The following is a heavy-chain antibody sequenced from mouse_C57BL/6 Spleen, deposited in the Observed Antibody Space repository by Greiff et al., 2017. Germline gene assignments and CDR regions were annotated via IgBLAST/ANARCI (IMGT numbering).Heavy chain of an antibody. CDR2: ISSGSSTI. J-gene: IGHJ1*03. D-gene: IGHD2-4*01. Sequence: DVMLVESGGGLVKPGGSLKLSCAASGFTFSDYGMHWVRQAPEKGLEWVAYISSGSSTIYYADTVKGRFTISRDNAKNTLFLQMTSLRSEDTAMYYCARPMITGYFDVWGTGTTVTVSS. V-gene: IGHV5-17*01. CDR1: GFTFSDYG. CDR3: ARPMITGYFDV.